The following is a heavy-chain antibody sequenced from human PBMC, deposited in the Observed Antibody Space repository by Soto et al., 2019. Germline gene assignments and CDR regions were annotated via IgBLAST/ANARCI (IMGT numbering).Heavy chain of an antibody. CDR2: IIPIFGTA. V-gene: IGHV1-69*13. D-gene: IGHD2-2*01. CDR1: GGTFSSYA. J-gene: IGHJ6*02. Sequence: SVKVSCKASGGTFSSYAISWVRQAPGQGLEWMGGIIPIFGTANYAQKFQGRVTITADESTSTAYMELSSLRSEDTAVYYCAIYCSSTSCYPAYYYYGMDVWGQGTTVTVSS. CDR3: AIYCSSTSCYPAYYYYGMDV.